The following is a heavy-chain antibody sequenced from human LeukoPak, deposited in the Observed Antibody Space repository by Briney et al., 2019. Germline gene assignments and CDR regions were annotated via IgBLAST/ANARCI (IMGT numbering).Heavy chain of an antibody. CDR1: GGSISSNYYY. CDR2: INHSGST. CDR3: ARGPLARWFDP. J-gene: IGHJ5*02. V-gene: IGHV4-39*07. Sequence: SETLSLTCTVSGGSISSNYYYWGWIRQPPGKGLEWIGEINHSGSTNYNPSLKSRVTISVDTSKNQFSLKLSSVTAADTAVYYCARGPLARWFDPWGQGTLVTVSS.